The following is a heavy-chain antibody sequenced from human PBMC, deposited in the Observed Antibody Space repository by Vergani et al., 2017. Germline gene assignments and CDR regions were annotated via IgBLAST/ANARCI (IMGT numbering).Heavy chain of an antibody. D-gene: IGHD5-24*01. Sequence: QVQLVESGGGVVKPGRSLRLSCTPPSCKLGAYGMTGVRKAPGRGLEWVSMTWYEGNNNYYADSVKGRFTISKDISKNTLYLQMNSLRGDDTAVYYCARETRDTPSSLDYWGQGTLVTVSS. J-gene: IGHJ4*02. CDR3: ARETRDTPSSLDY. V-gene: IGHV3-33*01. CDR2: TWYEGNNN. CDR1: SCKLGAYG.